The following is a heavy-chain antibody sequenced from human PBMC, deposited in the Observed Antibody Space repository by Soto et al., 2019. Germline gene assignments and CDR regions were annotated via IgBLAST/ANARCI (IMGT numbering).Heavy chain of an antibody. Sequence: QVQLQESGPGLVKPSDTLSLTCAVSGYSISSSNWWGWIRQPPGKGLEWIGYIYYSGTTYYNPSLKTRDTMSVDTSKHPFSPKLTSVTAVDTAVYYCARREIQGPIDYWGQGTLVTVSS. D-gene: IGHD1-26*01. CDR2: IYYSGTT. J-gene: IGHJ4*02. CDR3: ARREIQGPIDY. CDR1: GYSISSSNW. V-gene: IGHV4-28*01.